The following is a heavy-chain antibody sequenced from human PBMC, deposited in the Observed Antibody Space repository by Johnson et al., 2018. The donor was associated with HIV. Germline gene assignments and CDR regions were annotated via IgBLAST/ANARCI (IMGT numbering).Heavy chain of an antibody. V-gene: IGHV3-9*01. J-gene: IGHJ3*02. CDR3: ARDPSLDAFDI. CDR1: GFTFDDYA. Sequence: VQLVESGGGSVQPGRSLRLSCAASGFTFDDYAMHWVRQAPGKGLEWVSGISWNSGSIGHADSVKGRFTISRDNSKNTLYLQMNSLRAEDTAVYFCARDPSLDAFDIWGQGTMVTVSS. CDR2: ISWNSGSI.